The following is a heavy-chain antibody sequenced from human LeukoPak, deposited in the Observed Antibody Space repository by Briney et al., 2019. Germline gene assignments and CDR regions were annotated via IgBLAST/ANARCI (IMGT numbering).Heavy chain of an antibody. D-gene: IGHD6-25*01. CDR3: ARDRRLASFDY. Sequence: GGSLRLSCAASGFTFSSYEMNWVRQAPGKGLEWVSYISSSGSTIYYADSVKGRFTISRDNSKNTLYLQMNSLRAEDAAIYYCARDRRLASFDYGGQGTLVTVSS. V-gene: IGHV3-48*03. J-gene: IGHJ4*02. CDR1: GFTFSSYE. CDR2: ISSSGSTI.